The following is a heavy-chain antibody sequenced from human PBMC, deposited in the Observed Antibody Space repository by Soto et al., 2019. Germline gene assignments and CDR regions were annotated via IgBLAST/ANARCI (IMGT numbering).Heavy chain of an antibody. J-gene: IGHJ5*02. Sequence: QVQLQESGPGLVKPSQTLSLTCTVSGGSISSGDYYWSWIRQPPGKGLEWIGYIYYSGSTYYNPSIKSRVTIAVDTYKNQSSLKLSAVTAADTAVYYCARERPDGSRLDPWCQGTLVTVSS. V-gene: IGHV4-30-4*01. CDR1: GGSISSGDYY. CDR3: ARERPDGSRLDP. D-gene: IGHD6-13*01. CDR2: IYYSGST.